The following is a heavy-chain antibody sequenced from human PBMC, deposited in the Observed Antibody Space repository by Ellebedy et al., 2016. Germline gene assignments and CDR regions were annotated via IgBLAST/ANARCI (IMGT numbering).Heavy chain of an antibody. Sequence: GGSLRLXCTASGFSFSDFSMNWVRQAPGKGLEWVSYISSRGTPIYYADSVKGRFTISRDNAKNSLYLQINSLRAGDTAVYYCARDPGSYYDATDYYYMDVWGKGTTVTVSS. CDR1: GFSFSDFS. CDR2: ISSRGTPI. J-gene: IGHJ6*03. D-gene: IGHD3-22*01. V-gene: IGHV3-48*01. CDR3: ARDPGSYYDATDYYYMDV.